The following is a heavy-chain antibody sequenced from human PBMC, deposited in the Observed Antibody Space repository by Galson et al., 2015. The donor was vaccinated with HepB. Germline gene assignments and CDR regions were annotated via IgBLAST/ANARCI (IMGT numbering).Heavy chain of an antibody. CDR3: ARGYYSSDAGDAFDI. J-gene: IGHJ3*02. CDR2: INPNSGGT. CDR1: GCTFTGYY. D-gene: IGHD6-19*01. V-gene: IGHV1-2*04. Sequence: SVKVSCKASGCTFTGYYMHWVRQAPGQGLEWMGWINPNSGGTNYAQKFQGWVTMTRDTSISTAYMELSRLRSDDTAVYYCARGYYSSDAGDAFDIWGQGTMVTVSS.